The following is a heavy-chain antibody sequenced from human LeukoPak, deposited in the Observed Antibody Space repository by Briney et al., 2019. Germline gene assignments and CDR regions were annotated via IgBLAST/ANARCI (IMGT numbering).Heavy chain of an antibody. V-gene: IGHV3-48*02. CDR3: ARDLHFAFDY. Sequence: GGSLRLSCAASGFTFSSYSMNWVRQAPGKGLEWISYILSSSTGMSYADSVKGRFTISRDNAKNSLYLQMSSLRDDDTAVYYCARDLHFAFDYWGRGTLVTVSS. CDR1: GFTFSSYS. J-gene: IGHJ4*02. CDR2: ILSSSTGM.